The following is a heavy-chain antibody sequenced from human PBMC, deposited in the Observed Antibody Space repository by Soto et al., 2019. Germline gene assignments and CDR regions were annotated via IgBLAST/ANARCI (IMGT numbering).Heavy chain of an antibody. J-gene: IGHJ4*02. V-gene: IGHV4-30-4*08. CDR1: GDSLSGGDYY. D-gene: IGHD6-19*01. CDR2: IYYTGFT. CDR3: ARAYRINGWSDYFFDY. Sequence: QVLLQESGPGLVKSSQTLSLTCTVSGDSLSGGDYYWSWIRQPPGKGLEWIGDIYYTGFTSYNPSLKSRLTISLDSSKNQFSLRLNSVTAADTAVYFCARAYRINGWSDYFFDYWGQGTLVTVSS.